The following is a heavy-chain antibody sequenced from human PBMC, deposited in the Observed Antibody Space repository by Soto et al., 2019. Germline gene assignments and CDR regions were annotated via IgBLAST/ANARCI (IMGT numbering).Heavy chain of an antibody. V-gene: IGHV3-30*18. CDR3: AKDRRELRWFDP. J-gene: IGHJ5*02. Sequence: GGSLRLSCAASGFTFSSYGMHWVRQAPGKGLEWVAVISYDGSNKYYADSVKGRFTISRDNSKNTLYLQMNSLRAEDTAVYYCAKDRRELRWFDPWGQGTLVTVSS. CDR2: ISYDGSNK. D-gene: IGHD1-26*01. CDR1: GFTFSSYG.